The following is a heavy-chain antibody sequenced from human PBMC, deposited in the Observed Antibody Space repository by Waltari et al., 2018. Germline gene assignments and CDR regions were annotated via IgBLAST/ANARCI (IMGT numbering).Heavy chain of an antibody. D-gene: IGHD6-13*01. CDR1: GGSFSGYY. CDR3: ARAGYSSSWYTDYYYYGMDV. V-gene: IGHV4-34*01. J-gene: IGHJ6*02. CDR2: INHSGST. Sequence: QVQLQQWGAGLLKPSETLSLTCAVYGGSFSGYYWSWSRQPPGTGLEWIGEINHSGSTNYNPSLKSRVTISVDTSKNQFSLKLSSVTAADTAVYYCARAGYSSSWYTDYYYYGMDVWGQGTTVTVSS.